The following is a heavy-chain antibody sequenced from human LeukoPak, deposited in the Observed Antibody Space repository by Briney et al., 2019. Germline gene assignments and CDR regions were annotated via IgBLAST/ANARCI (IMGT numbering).Heavy chain of an antibody. D-gene: IGHD3-10*01. V-gene: IGHV3-74*01. CDR2: LNADGRSR. Sequence: GGSLRLSCAASGFTFSTYWMHWVRQTPGKGLVWVSGLNADGRSRNYADSVKGRFTISRDNAKKKLYLQMNSLRVEDTAVYYCAKLAKYFYGSETYYFFEHWGQGTPVTASS. J-gene: IGHJ4*02. CDR1: GFTFSTYW. CDR3: AKLAKYFYGSETYYFFEH.